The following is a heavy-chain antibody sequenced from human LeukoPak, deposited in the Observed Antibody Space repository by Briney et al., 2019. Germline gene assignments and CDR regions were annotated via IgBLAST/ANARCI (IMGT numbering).Heavy chain of an antibody. J-gene: IGHJ4*02. CDR1: GGSITSHY. Sequence: SETLSLTCTVSGGSITSHYWSWIRQPPGKGLEWIGYIHYSGSTNYNPSLKSRVTISVDTSKNQFSLKLTSVTAADTAVYYCAREKWELLPIFDYWGQGTLVTVSS. CDR3: AREKWELLPIFDY. D-gene: IGHD1-26*01. V-gene: IGHV4-59*11. CDR2: IHYSGST.